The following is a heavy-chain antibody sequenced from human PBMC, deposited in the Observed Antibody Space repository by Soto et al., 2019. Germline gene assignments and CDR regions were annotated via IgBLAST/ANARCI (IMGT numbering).Heavy chain of an antibody. CDR3: ARYGSAAAGTFDY. CDR2: INHSGST. CDR1: GGSFIGYC. J-gene: IGHJ4*02. V-gene: IGHV4-34*01. D-gene: IGHD6-13*01. Sequence: SETLSLTCAVYGGSFIGYCWSWIRQPPGKGLEWIGEINHSGSTNYNPSLKSRVTISVDTSKNQFSLKLSSVTAADTAVYYCARYGSAAAGTFDYWGQGTLVTVSS.